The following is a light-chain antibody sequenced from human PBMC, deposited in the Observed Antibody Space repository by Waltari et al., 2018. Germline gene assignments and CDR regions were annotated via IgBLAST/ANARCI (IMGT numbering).Light chain of an antibody. Sequence: DIVMTQSPDSLAASLGERATINCKSSQSVLYSYYNKNYLAWYQQKPGQPPKLLIYWASTRESGVPDRFSGSGSGTDFTLTISSLQAEDVAVYYCQQHYSTPPTFGQGTKLEIK. CDR3: QQHYSTPPT. CDR2: WAS. V-gene: IGKV4-1*01. J-gene: IGKJ2*01. CDR1: QSVLYSYYNKNY.